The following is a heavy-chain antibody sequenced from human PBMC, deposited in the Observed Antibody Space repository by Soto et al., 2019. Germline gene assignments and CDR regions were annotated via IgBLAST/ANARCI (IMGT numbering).Heavy chain of an antibody. CDR3: ARDSSSWRYYYYGMDV. CDR1: GYTFTSYG. CDR2: ISAYNGNT. D-gene: IGHD6-13*01. V-gene: IGHV1-18*04. J-gene: IGHJ6*02. Sequence: ASVKVSCKASGYTFTSYGISWVRQAPGQGLEWMGWISAYNGNTNYAQKLQGRVTMTTGTSTSTAYMELRSLRSDDTAVYYCARDSSSWRYYYYGMDVWGQGTTVTVSS.